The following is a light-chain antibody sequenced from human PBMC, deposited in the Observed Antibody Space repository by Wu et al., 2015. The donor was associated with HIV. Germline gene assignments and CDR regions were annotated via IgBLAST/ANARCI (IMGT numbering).Light chain of an antibody. CDR2: AAS. CDR1: QDITTY. V-gene: IGKV1-9*01. CDR3: QKYNTAPWA. Sequence: DIQLTQSPSFLSASVGDRVTISCRASQDITTYLAWYQEKSGKAPNLLIYAASTLQDGVPSRFSGAGSGTEFTLTINSLQPEDFATYYCQKYNTAPWAFGQGTKVEMK. J-gene: IGKJ1*01.